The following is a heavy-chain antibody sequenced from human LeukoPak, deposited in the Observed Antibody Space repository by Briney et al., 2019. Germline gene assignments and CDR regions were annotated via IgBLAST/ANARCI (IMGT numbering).Heavy chain of an antibody. CDR3: VRAFPPQTADQIFDY. Sequence: PGGSLRLSCAASGFTFSNYNMNWVRLAPGKGPEWHSFIGSSSSATSYADSVRGRFTISRDNVEKPPFLQMDSLRAEDTAVYYCVRAFPPQTADQIFDYWGQGSLVTVSS. D-gene: IGHD2/OR15-2a*01. CDR1: GFTFSNYN. J-gene: IGHJ4*02. V-gene: IGHV3-48*01. CDR2: IGSSSSAT.